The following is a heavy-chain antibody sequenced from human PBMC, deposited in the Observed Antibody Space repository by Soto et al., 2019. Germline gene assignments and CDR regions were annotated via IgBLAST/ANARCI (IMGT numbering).Heavy chain of an antibody. CDR1: GFTFSSYS. V-gene: IGHV3-21*01. D-gene: IGHD2-2*01. CDR3: ARELPAALDY. Sequence: PGGSLRLSYAASGFTFSSYSMNWVRQAPGKGLEWVSSISSSSSYIYYADSVKGRFTISRDNAKNSLYLQMDSLRAEDTAVYYCARELPAALDYWGQGTLVTVSS. CDR2: ISSSSSYI. J-gene: IGHJ4*02.